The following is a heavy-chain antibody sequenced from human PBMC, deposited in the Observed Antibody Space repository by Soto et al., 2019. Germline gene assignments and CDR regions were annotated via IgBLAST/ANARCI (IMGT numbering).Heavy chain of an antibody. CDR2: IYHSGAT. D-gene: IGHD1-1*01. Sequence: QVQLQEPGPGMVKPSGTLSLTCAVSGGSISSSNWWSWVRQPPGKGLEWIGEIYHSGATNYNPSLESRVTISLDKSKNHFSLQLTSATAADTAVYYCASVPPAYTSRLDPWGQGILVSVSS. CDR1: GGSISSSNW. CDR3: ASVPPAYTSRLDP. V-gene: IGHV4-4*02. J-gene: IGHJ5*02.